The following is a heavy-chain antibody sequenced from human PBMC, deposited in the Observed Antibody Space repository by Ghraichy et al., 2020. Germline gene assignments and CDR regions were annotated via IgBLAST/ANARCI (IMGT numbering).Heavy chain of an antibody. D-gene: IGHD6-19*01. J-gene: IGHJ5*02. CDR2: IYYSGST. CDR3: ARDQGEQWLSTWFDP. CDR1: GGSISSYY. Sequence: SETLSLTCTVSGGSISSYYWSWIRQPPGKGLEWIGYIYYSGSTNYNPSLKSRVTISVDTSKNQFSLKLSSVTAADTAVYYCARDQGEQWLSTWFDPWGQGTLVTVSS. V-gene: IGHV4-59*01.